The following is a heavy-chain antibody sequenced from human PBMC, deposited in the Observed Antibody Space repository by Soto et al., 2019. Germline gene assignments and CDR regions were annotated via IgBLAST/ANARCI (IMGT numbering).Heavy chain of an antibody. J-gene: IGHJ4*02. D-gene: IGHD3-16*01. CDR1: GDSIIGIYH. V-gene: IGHV4-59*01. CDR2: IYFNGNT. Sequence: SETLSLTCAVSGDSIIGIYHWAWIRQSPGRGLEWIGYIYFNGNTNYNPSLKRRVTISIDTSKKQISLNLTSVTDADTAVYYCASVTFGGVVLAHWGQGTLVTVSS. CDR3: ASVTFGGVVLAH.